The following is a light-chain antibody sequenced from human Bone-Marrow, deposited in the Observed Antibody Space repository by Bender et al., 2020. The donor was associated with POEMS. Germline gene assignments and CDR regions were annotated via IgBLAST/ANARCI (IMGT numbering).Light chain of an antibody. Sequence: QSVATQPPSLSEAPRQRVTISCSGSSSNIGNHGVNWYQEIPGEAPKLLIYYDDLLTPGVSDRFSAHTSGTAASLAISVLQYEDEALYYCSAWDGSLRDWVFGGGTKLTVL. J-gene: IGLJ3*02. V-gene: IGLV1-36*01. CDR3: SAWDGSLRDWV. CDR1: SSNIGNHG. CDR2: YDD.